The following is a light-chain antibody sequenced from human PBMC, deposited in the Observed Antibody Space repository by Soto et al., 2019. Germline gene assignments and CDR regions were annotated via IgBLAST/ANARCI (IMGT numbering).Light chain of an antibody. Sequence: QSVLTQPPSVSAAPGQKVTISCSGNSSNIGSNDVSWYQQLPRKAPKLLIYENSQRPSGIPDRFSGSKSGTSATLGITGLQTGDEADYYCGTWDSSLIALFGTGTKVTV. CDR3: GTWDSSLIAL. CDR1: SSNIGSND. CDR2: ENS. V-gene: IGLV1-51*02. J-gene: IGLJ1*01.